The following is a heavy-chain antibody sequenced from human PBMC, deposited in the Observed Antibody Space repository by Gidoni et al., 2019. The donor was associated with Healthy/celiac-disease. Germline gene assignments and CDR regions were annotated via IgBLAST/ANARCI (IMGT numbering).Heavy chain of an antibody. D-gene: IGHD1-26*01. Sequence: EVQSLESGGGLVQPGGYLRIAWPASGFPVTRYVMSWVRQAPGKGLEWVSAIGGSGGSTYYADSVKSRFTISRDNSKNTLYLQMNSLRAEDTAVYYCAKIGSGSYDGTTTFDYWGQGTLVTVSS. CDR2: IGGSGGST. V-gene: IGHV3-23*01. CDR1: GFPVTRYV. J-gene: IGHJ4*02. CDR3: AKIGSGSYDGTTTFDY.